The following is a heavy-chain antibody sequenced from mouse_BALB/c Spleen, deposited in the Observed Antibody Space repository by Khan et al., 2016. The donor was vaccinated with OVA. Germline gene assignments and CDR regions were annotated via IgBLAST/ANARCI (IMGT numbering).Heavy chain of an antibody. D-gene: IGHD2-1*01. CDR3: ARYYGNYGWYFDV. Sequence: VQLQESGPGLVAPSQSLSITCTVSRFSLTSYGVHWVRQPPGKGLEWLGVIWTGGSTNYNSALMSRLSISKDNSKSQVFLKMNSLQTDDTAMYYCARYYGNYGWYFDVWGAGTTVTVSS. V-gene: IGHV2-9*02. J-gene: IGHJ1*01. CDR2: IWTGGST. CDR1: RFSLTSYG.